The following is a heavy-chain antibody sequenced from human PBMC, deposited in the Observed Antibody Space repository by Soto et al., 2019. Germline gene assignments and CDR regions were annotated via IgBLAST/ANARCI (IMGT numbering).Heavy chain of an antibody. CDR1: GGTFSSYT. D-gene: IGHD3-16*01. CDR3: AVGELPAFAFDI. V-gene: IGHV1-69*02. CDR2: IIPILGIA. J-gene: IGHJ3*02. Sequence: QVQLVQSGAEVKKPGSSVKVSCKASGGTFSSYTISWVRQAPGQGLEWMGRIIPILGIANYAQKFQGRVTITADKFTSTAYMELSSLRSEDTAVYYCAVGELPAFAFDIWGQGTMVTVSS.